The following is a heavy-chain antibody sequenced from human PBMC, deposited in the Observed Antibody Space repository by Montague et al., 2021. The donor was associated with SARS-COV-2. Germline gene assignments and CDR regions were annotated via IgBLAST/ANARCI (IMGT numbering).Heavy chain of an antibody. J-gene: IGHJ4*02. D-gene: IGHD2-15*01. CDR2: TYYRSEWYS. CDR1: GDSVSTNGGT. Sequence: CAISGDSVSTNGGTWNWVRLSPSRGLEWLGRTYYRSEWYSDYSVSVKSRISINPGTSKNQFSLQLNSVTPEDTAVYYCARAERGSCGDGNCYQYFFNYWGQGTLVTVSS. V-gene: IGHV6-1*01. CDR3: ARAERGSCGDGNCYQYFFNY.